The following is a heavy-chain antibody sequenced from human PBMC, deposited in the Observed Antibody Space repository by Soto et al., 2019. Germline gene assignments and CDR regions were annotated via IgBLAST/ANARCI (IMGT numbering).Heavy chain of an antibody. J-gene: IGHJ4*02. D-gene: IGHD1-1*01. V-gene: IGHV3-30-3*01. CDR3: ARDSYNWNDEGAFDY. CDR1: GFTFSSYA. CDR2: ISYDGSNK. Sequence: GGSLRLSCAASGFTFSSYAMHWVRQAPGKGLEWVAVISYDGSNKYYADSVKGRFTISRDNSKNTLYLQMNSLRAEDTAVYYCARDSYNWNDEGAFDYWGQGTLVTVSP.